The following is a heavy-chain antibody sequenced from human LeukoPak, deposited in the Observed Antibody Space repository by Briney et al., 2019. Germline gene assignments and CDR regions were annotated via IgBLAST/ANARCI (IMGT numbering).Heavy chain of an antibody. CDR1: VDSFSGFY. CDR2: IDHTGNT. V-gene: IGHV4-34*01. Sequence: SETLSLTCAVYVDSFSGFYWNWIRQPPGKGLEWIGEIDHTGNTNYNPSLKSRVTMSVDTSKNQFSLKLNSVTAADTAVYYCARRGLLPLDYWGQGTLVTVSS. D-gene: IGHD3/OR15-3a*01. J-gene: IGHJ4*02. CDR3: ARRGLLPLDY.